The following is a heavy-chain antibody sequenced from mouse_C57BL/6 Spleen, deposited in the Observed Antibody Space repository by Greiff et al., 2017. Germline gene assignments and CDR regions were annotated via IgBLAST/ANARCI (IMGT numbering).Heavy chain of an antibody. D-gene: IGHD1-1*01. Sequence: QVQLQQPGAELVKPGASVKLSCKASGYTFTSYWMHWVKQRPGQGLEWIGMIHPNSGSTNYNEKFKSKATLTVDKTSSTAYMQLSSLTSEDSAVYYCARPSLYYGSSYGYGGQGTTLTVSS. CDR1: GYTFTSYW. J-gene: IGHJ2*01. CDR3: ARPSLYYGSSYGY. CDR2: IHPNSGST. V-gene: IGHV1-64*01.